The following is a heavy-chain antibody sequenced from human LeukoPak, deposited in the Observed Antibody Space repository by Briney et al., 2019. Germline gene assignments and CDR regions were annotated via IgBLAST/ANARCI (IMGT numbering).Heavy chain of an antibody. CDR3: ARWRSRLRYFDWSNPGHSMDV. D-gene: IGHD3-9*01. V-gene: IGHV4-39*06. CDR2: INHSGST. CDR1: GDSISSSSDF. J-gene: IGHJ6*03. Sequence: TPSETLSLTCPVSGDSISSSSDFWGWIRQPPGKGLEWIGEINHSGSTNYNPSLKSRVTISVDTSKNQFPLKLSSVTAADTAVYYCARWRSRLRYFDWSNPGHSMDVWGKGTTVTVSS.